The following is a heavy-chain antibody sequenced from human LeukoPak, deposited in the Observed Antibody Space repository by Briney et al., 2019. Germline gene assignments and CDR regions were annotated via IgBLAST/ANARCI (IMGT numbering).Heavy chain of an antibody. Sequence: GGSLRLSCAASGFTFSSYWMHWVRQAPGKGLVWVSRINTDGSSTSYADSVKGRFTISRDNAKNSLYLQMNSLRAEDTAVYYCATSDFWSAETDXXXQXTXXXVSS. CDR1: GFTFSSYW. D-gene: IGHD3-3*01. CDR2: INTDGSST. J-gene: IGHJ4*02. V-gene: IGHV3-74*01. CDR3: ATSDFWSAETDX.